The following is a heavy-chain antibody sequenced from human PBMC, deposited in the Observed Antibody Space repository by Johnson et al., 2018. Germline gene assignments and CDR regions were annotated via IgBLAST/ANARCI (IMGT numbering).Heavy chain of an antibody. V-gene: IGHV3-21*01. Sequence: EVQLLESGGGLVKPGGSLRLSCAASGFTFSSSSMNWVRQAPGKGLEWVSSISSSRSYIYYADSVKGRFTISRDNAKTSLDLQMNRLRAEDTAVYYWAGDGWGRAYCSGGSCYSGYYYMDVWGKGTTVTVSS. D-gene: IGHD2-15*01. CDR2: ISSSRSYI. CDR3: AGDGWGRAYCSGGSCYSGYYYMDV. CDR1: GFTFSSSS. J-gene: IGHJ6*03.